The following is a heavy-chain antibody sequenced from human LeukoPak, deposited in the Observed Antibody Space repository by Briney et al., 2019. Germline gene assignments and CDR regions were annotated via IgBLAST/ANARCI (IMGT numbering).Heavy chain of an antibody. D-gene: IGHD3-3*01. CDR3: ARVPRYEFLGGYSLLGNDY. V-gene: IGHV4-34*01. J-gene: IGHJ4*02. CDR2: INHSGST. CDR1: GESFSGYY. Sequence: SETLSLICAVYGESFSGYYWSWIRQPPGKGLEWIGEINHSGSTNYNPSLKSRVTISVDTSKNQFSLKLSSVTAADTAVYYCARVPRYEFLGGYSLLGNDYWGQGTLVTVSS.